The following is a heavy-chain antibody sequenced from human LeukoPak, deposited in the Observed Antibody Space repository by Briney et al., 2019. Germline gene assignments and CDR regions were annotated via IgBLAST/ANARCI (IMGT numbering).Heavy chain of an antibody. Sequence: SETLSLTCTVSGGSISSYYWSWIRQPAGKGLEWIGYIYYSGSTNYNPSLKSRVTISVDTSKNQFSLKLSSVTAADTAVYYCARVGSGYSYYFDYWGQGTLVTVSS. V-gene: IGHV4-59*01. CDR2: IYYSGST. D-gene: IGHD3-22*01. J-gene: IGHJ4*02. CDR3: ARVGSGYSYYFDY. CDR1: GGSISSYY.